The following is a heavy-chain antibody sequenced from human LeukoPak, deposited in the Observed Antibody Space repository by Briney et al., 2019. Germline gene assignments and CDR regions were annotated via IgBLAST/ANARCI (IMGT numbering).Heavy chain of an antibody. V-gene: IGHV3-30-3*01. CDR2: ISYDGSNK. CDR1: GFTFSRYA. D-gene: IGHD6-13*01. J-gene: IGHJ4*02. Sequence: PGGSLRLSCAASGFTFSRYAMHWVRQAPGKGLEWVAVISYDGSNKYYADSVKGRFTISRDNSKNTLYLQMNSLRAEDTAVYYCARAPLMPYSSSWSLDYWGQGTLVTVSS. CDR3: ARAPLMPYSSSWSLDY.